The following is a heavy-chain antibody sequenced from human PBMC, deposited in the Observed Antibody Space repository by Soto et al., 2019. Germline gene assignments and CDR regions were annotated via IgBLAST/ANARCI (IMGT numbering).Heavy chain of an antibody. CDR1: SGSISSSNW. CDR3: ARGLRFLDPFHY. CDR2: IYHSGST. D-gene: IGHD3-3*01. V-gene: IGHV4-4*02. Sequence: QVQLQESGPGLVKPSGTLSLTCAVSSGSISSSNWWSWVRQPPRKGLEWIGEIYHSGSTNYNPTFNCRVTISVDTSKNHFSLKLSSLTAADTAVYYCARGLRFLDPFHYWGQGTLVTVSS. J-gene: IGHJ4*02.